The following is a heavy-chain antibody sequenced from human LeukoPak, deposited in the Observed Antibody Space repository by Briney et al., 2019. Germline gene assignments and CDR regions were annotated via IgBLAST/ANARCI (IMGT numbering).Heavy chain of an antibody. Sequence: GRSLRLSCAASGFTFDDYAMHWVRQAPGKGLEWVSGISWNSGSIGYADSVKGRFTISRDNAKNSLYLQMNSLRAEDTAVYYCARDFITLHGGLAAAGPFYYYYGMDVWGQGTTVTVSS. V-gene: IGHV3-9*01. CDR3: ARDFITLHGGLAAAGPFYYYYGMDV. CDR1: GFTFDDYA. J-gene: IGHJ6*02. D-gene: IGHD6-13*01. CDR2: ISWNSGSI.